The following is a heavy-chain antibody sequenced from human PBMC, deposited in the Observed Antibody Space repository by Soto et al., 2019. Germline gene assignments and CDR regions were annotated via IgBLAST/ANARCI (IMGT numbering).Heavy chain of an antibody. J-gene: IGHJ6*03. CDR2: ISSSSSYI. CDR3: ARDYPDYDFWSGYYTTSPSYYYMDV. CDR1: GFTFSSYS. V-gene: IGHV3-21*01. Sequence: GGSLRLSCAASGFTFSSYSMNWVRQAPGKGLEWVSSISSSSSYIYYADSVKGRFTISRDNAKNSLYLQMNSLRAEDTAVYYCARDYPDYDFWSGYYTTSPSYYYMDVWGKGTTVTVSS. D-gene: IGHD3-3*01.